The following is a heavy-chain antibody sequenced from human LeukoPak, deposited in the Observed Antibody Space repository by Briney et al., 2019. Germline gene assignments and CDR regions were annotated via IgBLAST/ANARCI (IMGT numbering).Heavy chain of an antibody. CDR3: ARGMYYDFWSGYYSSNWFDP. V-gene: IGHV4-34*09. D-gene: IGHD3-3*01. Sequence: SETLSLTCAVYGGSFSGYYWSWIRQPPGKGLEWIGYIYYSGSTYYNPSLESRVTISVDTSKNQFSLKLSSVTAADTAVYYCARGMYYDFWSGYYSSNWFDPWGQGTLVTVSS. J-gene: IGHJ5*02. CDR2: IYYSGST. CDR1: GGSFSGYY.